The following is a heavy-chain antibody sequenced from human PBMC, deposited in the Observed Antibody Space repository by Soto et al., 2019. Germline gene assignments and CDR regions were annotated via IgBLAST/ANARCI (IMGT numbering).Heavy chain of an antibody. CDR3: VTDVPNDIYPYDY. D-gene: IGHD3-9*01. V-gene: IGHV3-15*01. J-gene: IGHJ4*02. Sequence: ETLSLSCAASGFTFSGAWMTWVRQAPGKGLEWVGLIKSKADGETTHYAAPVEGRFTISRDDSKSTLSLQMNSLKVEDTAVYYCVTDVPNDIYPYDYWGQGTLVTVSS. CDR1: GFTFSGAW. CDR2: IKSKADGETT.